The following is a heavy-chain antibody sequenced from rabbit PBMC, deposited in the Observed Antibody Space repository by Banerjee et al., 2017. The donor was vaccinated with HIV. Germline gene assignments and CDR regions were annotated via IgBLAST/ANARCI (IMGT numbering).Heavy chain of an antibody. V-gene: IGHV1S40*01. J-gene: IGHJ4*01. CDR3: ARDLAGVIGWNFNL. CDR2: IYTGGSGGI. Sequence: SLEESGGDLVKPGASLTLTCTASGFSFSNKYVMCWVRQAPGKGLEWIGCIYTGGSGGIYYASWAKGRFTISKTSSTTVTLQMTSLTAADTATYFCARDLAGVIGWNFNLWGQGTLVTVS. CDR1: GFSFSNKYV. D-gene: IGHD4-1*01.